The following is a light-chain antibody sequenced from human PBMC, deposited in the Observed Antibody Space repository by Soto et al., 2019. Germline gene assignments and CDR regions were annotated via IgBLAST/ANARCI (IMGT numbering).Light chain of an antibody. V-gene: IGKV3-20*01. J-gene: IGKJ1*01. Sequence: NVLTQSPGTLSLSPGERATLSSRARHSVSRNLLAWYQQKPGQAPRLLIYDASSRATGIPDRFSGGGSGTDFTLTINRLEPEDFAVYYCQQYAASPLTFGQGTKVDIK. CDR3: QQYAASPLT. CDR2: DAS. CDR1: HSVSRNL.